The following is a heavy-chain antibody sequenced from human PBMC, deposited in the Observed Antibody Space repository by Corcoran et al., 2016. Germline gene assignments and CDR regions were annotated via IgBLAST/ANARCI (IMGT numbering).Heavy chain of an antibody. CDR3: ARRMVFGYLRAFDI. J-gene: IGHJ3*02. D-gene: IGHD2-8*01. Sequence: QLQQWGAGLLKPSETLSLTCAVYGGSFSGYYWSWIRQPPGKGLEWIGEINHSGSTNYNPSLKSRVTISVDTSKNQFSLKLSSVTAADTAVYYCARRMVFGYLRAFDIWGQGTMVTVAS. CDR1: GGSFSGYY. CDR2: INHSGST. V-gene: IGHV4-34*01.